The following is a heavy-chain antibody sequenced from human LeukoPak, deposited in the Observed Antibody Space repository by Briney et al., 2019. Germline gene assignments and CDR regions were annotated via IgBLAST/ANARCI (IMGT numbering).Heavy chain of an antibody. CDR2: IYTSGGT. J-gene: IGHJ6*03. CDR1: GGSVSNYY. V-gene: IGHV4-4*07. Sequence: SETLSLTCTVSGGSVSNYYWSWIRQPAGKGLEWIGRIYTSGGTNYNPSLKSRVTMSVDTSKNQFSLKLSSVTAADTAVYYCARVNYYYYYMDVWGKGTTVTVSS. CDR3: ARVNYYYYYMDV.